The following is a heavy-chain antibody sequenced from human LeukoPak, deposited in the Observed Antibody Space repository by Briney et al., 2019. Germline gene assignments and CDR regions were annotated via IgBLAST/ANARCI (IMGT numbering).Heavy chain of an antibody. D-gene: IGHD1-26*01. J-gene: IGHJ4*02. Sequence: VGSLRLSCAASVFTFSNDAMSWVRQAPRKGLYWVSIITNDIDDTKYADSLRVGFTTSTDNSTKKLFLQMHTLRADAKAVYYCVKGVGRRAPNGRVFEYWGQGALVTVSS. CDR1: VFTFSNDA. V-gene: IGHV3-23*01. CDR3: VKGVGRRAPNGRVFEY. CDR2: ITNDIDDT.